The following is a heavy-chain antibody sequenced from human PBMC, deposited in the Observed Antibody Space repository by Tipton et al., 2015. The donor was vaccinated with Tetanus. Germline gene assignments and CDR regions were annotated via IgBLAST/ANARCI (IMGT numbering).Heavy chain of an antibody. CDR1: GDSISSFY. D-gene: IGHD3-16*01. CDR2: IYTSGGT. CDR3: ARDQGGGRVARLKWFGP. J-gene: IGHJ5*02. V-gene: IGHV4-4*07. Sequence: PGLVKPSETLSLSCSVSGDSISSFYWTWIRQPAGKGLEWIGRIYTSGGTNYNPSLKSRVIMSVDTSRGQFPLKLNSVTAADTAVYSCARDQGGGRVARLKWFGPWGQGTLVTVSS.